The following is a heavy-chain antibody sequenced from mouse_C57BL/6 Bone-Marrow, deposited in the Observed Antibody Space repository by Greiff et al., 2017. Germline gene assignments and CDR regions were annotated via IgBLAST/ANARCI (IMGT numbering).Heavy chain of an antibody. CDR2: FDPSDNYT. CDR1: GYTFTSYW. V-gene: IGHV1-50*01. D-gene: IGHD2-5*01. J-gene: IGHJ3*01. Sequence: QVHVKQPGAELVKPGASVKLSCKASGYTFTSYWMPWVKQRPGQGLEWIGEFDPSDNYTNYNQKFKGNATLTVDTSSSTAYVQLSSLTSEDSAVYYCAREDSNYWFAYWGKGTLVTVSA. CDR3: AREDSNYWFAY.